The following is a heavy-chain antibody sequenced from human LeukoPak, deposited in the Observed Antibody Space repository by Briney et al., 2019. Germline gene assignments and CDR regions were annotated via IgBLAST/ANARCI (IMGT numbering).Heavy chain of an antibody. CDR1: GYSISSGYY. J-gene: IGHJ5*02. CDR3: AGGAQPFDT. V-gene: IGHV4-38-2*01. Sequence: PSETLSLTCAVSGYSISSGYYWGWIRQPPGKGPEWIGNIYHSASTYYNPSLKSRVTISVDTSKNQFSLKLSSVTAADMAVYYCAGGAQPFDTWGQGTLVTVSS. D-gene: IGHD1-1*01. CDR2: IYHSAST.